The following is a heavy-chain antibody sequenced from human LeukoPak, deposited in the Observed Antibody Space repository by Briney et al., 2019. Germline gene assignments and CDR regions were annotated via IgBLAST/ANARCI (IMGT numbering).Heavy chain of an antibody. CDR1: GFTFSSYG. D-gene: IGHD6-19*01. CDR2: ISYDGSNK. CDR3: ATRIAVAGGLDY. J-gene: IGHJ4*02. V-gene: IGHV3-30*03. Sequence: GGSLRLSCAASGFTFSSYGMHWVRQAPGKGLEWVAVISYDGSNKYYADSVKGRFTISRDNSKNTLYLQMNSLRAEDTAVYYCATRIAVAGGLDYWGQGTLVTVSS.